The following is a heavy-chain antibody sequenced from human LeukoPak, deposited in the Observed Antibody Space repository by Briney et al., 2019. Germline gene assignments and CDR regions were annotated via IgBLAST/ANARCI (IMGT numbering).Heavy chain of an antibody. J-gene: IGHJ4*02. Sequence: GGSLRLSCAAPGFTFDYYAMYWVRQAPGKGLEWVSAICGSGGNTYYADSVKGRFTISRDNSRNTLYLQMNSLRAEDTAVYYCAKGIDILTACLDYWGQGTLVTVSS. CDR2: ICGSGGNT. D-gene: IGHD3-9*01. V-gene: IGHV3-23*01. CDR1: GFTFDYYA. CDR3: AKGIDILTACLDY.